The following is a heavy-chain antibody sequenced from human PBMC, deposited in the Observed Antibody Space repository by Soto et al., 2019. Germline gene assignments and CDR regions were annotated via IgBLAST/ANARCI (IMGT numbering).Heavy chain of an antibody. J-gene: IGHJ5*02. CDR2: IWSDGNNK. CDR3: ARGGLGCCSSNSCYGYFFDP. CDR1: GFTFSNYG. Sequence: QMQLVESGGGVIQPGRSLRLSCAASGFTFSNYGMHWVRQTPGKGLEWVAVIWSDGNNKYYADSVKGRFTISRDNYKNTLYLQMNSLRAEDRAVYYCARGGLGCCSSNSCYGYFFDPWGQGPLLTVCS. D-gene: IGHD2-2*01. V-gene: IGHV3-33*01.